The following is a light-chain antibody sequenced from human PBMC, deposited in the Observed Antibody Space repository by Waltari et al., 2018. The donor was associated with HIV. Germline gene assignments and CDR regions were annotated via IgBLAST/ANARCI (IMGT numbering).Light chain of an antibody. Sequence: QPVLTQSSSASASLESSVKLTCTLSSGHSSYIIAWHQQQAGKAPRYLMKVEGSGSFNKGSGVPDRFSGSSSGADRYLTISNLQSEDEADYYCETWDSDIRVFGGGTKLTVL. CDR1: SGHSSYI. V-gene: IGLV4-60*03. J-gene: IGLJ2*01. CDR2: VEGSGSF. CDR3: ETWDSDIRV.